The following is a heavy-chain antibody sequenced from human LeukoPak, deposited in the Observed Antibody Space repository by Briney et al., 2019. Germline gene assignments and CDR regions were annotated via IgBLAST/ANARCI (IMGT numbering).Heavy chain of an antibody. J-gene: IGHJ3*02. CDR2: ISVYNGHT. Sequence: ASVKVSCKASAYTFTSYGISWVRRAPGEGLEWVGWISVYNGHTNYAQNLQGRVTMTTDTSTSTACMELRSLRSDDTAVYYCARGGRWELPRPYAFDIWGQGTMVTVSS. D-gene: IGHD1-26*01. V-gene: IGHV1-18*01. CDR1: AYTFTSYG. CDR3: ARGGRWELPRPYAFDI.